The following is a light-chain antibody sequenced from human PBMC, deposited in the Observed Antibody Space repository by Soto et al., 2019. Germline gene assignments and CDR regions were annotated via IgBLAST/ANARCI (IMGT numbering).Light chain of an antibody. CDR3: QQYNSYPYT. CDR2: KAS. Sequence: DIQMTQSPSTLSASVGDRVTITCRASQSISSWLAWYQQKPGKAPKLLIYKASSLESGGPSRFSGGGSGTDFTLTISSLQTDDFATDYCQQYNSYPYTFGQGTKLEIK. CDR1: QSISSW. J-gene: IGKJ2*01. V-gene: IGKV1-5*03.